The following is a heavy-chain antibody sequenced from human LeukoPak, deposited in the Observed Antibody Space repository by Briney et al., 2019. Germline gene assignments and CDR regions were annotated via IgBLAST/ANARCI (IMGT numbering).Heavy chain of an antibody. Sequence: SQTLSLTCTVSGGSISSGDYYWCWIRQPPGKGLEWIGYIYYSGSTYYNPSLKSRVTISVDTSKNQFSLKLSSVTAADTAVYYCARDTSGYKGPHFDYWGQGTLVTVSS. CDR1: GGSISSGDYY. CDR3: ARDTSGYKGPHFDY. V-gene: IGHV4-30-4*01. D-gene: IGHD3-3*01. CDR2: IYYSGST. J-gene: IGHJ4*02.